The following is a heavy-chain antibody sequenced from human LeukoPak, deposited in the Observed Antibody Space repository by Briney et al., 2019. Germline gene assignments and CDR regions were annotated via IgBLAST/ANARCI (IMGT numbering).Heavy chain of an antibody. CDR2: ISSSGSTI. CDR3: ARGSEADYGDLTRSY. Sequence: GGSLRLSCAASGFTFSSYEMNWVRQAPGKGLEWVSYISSSGSTIYYADSVKGRFTISRDNAKNSLYLQMNGLRAEDTAVYYCARGSEADYGDLTRSYWGQGTLVTVSS. CDR1: GFTFSSYE. V-gene: IGHV3-48*03. J-gene: IGHJ4*02. D-gene: IGHD4-17*01.